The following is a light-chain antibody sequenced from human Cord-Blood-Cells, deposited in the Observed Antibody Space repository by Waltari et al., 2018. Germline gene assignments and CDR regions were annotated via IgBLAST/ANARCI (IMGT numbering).Light chain of an antibody. CDR1: QSVLYSSNNKNY. V-gene: IGKV4-1*01. CDR3: QQYYSTLYT. Sequence: DIVTTQPTASLAVSLGERATINCKSSQSVLYSSNNKNYLAWYQQKPGQPPKLLIYWASTRETGVPDRFSGSGSGTDFTLTISSLQAEDVAIYYCQQYYSTLYTFGQGTKLEIK. J-gene: IGKJ2*01. CDR2: WAS.